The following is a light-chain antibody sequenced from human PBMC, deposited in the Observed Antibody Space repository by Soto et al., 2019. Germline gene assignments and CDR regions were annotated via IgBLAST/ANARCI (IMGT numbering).Light chain of an antibody. CDR3: QQYNSYPRT. J-gene: IGKJ4*01. CDR2: DAS. CDR1: QSISSW. V-gene: IGKV1-5*01. Sequence: DIQMTQSPSTLSASVGDRVTITCRASQSISSWLAWYQQKPGKAPKLLIYDASSLESGVPSRFSGSGSGTEFTLTITSLQPDDFATYYCQQYNSYPRTFGGGTKVDIK.